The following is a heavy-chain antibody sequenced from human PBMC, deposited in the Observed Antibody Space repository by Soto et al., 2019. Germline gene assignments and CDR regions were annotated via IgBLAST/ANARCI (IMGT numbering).Heavy chain of an antibody. CDR2: ISGYNGNT. V-gene: IGHV1-18*01. Sequence: QVQLVQSGAEVKKPGASVKVSCKTSGYTFTNYGISRVRQAPGQGPEWMGWISGYNGNTKDAQKFQGRVTMTTDTSTRTAYMELRSLRSDDTAVYYCARGGSSWSAEYYQHWGQGTLVIVSS. D-gene: IGHD6-13*01. CDR3: ARGGSSWSAEYYQH. CDR1: GYTFTNYG. J-gene: IGHJ1*01.